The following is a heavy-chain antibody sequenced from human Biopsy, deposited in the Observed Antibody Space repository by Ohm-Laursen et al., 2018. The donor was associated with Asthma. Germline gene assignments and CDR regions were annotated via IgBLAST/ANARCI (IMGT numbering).Heavy chain of an antibody. Sequence: SGTLSLTCSVYGGSISSFYWSWIRQSPEKGLEWMGYVYWTGSTNYNPSLKSRITMSVDTSKNRMFLELISVTAADKAIYYCVRAVRNEQWLAPFDYWGQGRPVTVSS. D-gene: IGHD6-19*01. CDR3: VRAVRNEQWLAPFDY. CDR2: VYWTGST. J-gene: IGHJ4*02. CDR1: GGSISSFY. V-gene: IGHV4-59*01.